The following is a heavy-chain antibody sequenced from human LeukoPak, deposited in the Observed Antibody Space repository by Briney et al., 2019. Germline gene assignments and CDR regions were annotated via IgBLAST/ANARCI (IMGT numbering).Heavy chain of an antibody. CDR1: GGSISSYY. Sequence: SETLSLTCTVSGGSISSYYWSWIRQPPGKGLEWIGYIYYSGSTNYNPSLKSRVTISVDTSKNQFSLKLSSVTAADTAVYYCARHVDILTGYYSPEFDYWGQGTLVTVSS. V-gene: IGHV4-59*08. CDR2: IYYSGST. CDR3: ARHVDILTGYYSPEFDY. D-gene: IGHD3-9*01. J-gene: IGHJ4*02.